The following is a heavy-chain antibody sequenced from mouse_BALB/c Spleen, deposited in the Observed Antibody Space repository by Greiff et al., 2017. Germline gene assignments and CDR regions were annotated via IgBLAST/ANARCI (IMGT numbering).Heavy chain of an antibody. V-gene: IGHV5-12-1*01. Sequence: EVKLVESGGGLVKPGGSLKLSCAASGFAFSSYDMSWVRQTPEKRLEWVAYISSGGGSTYYPDTVKGRFTISRDNAKNTLYLQMSSLKSEDTAMYYCARHVGGNYGGYWGQGTTLTVSS. CDR3: ARHVGGNYGGY. CDR1: GFAFSSYD. CDR2: ISSGGGST. J-gene: IGHJ2*01. D-gene: IGHD2-1*01.